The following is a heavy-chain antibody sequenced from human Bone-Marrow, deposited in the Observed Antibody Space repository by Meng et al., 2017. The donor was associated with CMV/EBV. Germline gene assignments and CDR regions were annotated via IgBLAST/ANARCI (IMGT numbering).Heavy chain of an antibody. D-gene: IGHD6-6*01. CDR1: GYTFTSYD. CDR3: ARDLRVAARRRGWDNWFDP. CDR2: MNPNSGNT. Sequence: ASVKVSCKASGYTFTSYDINWVRQATGQGLEWMGWMNPNSGNTGYAQKFQGRVTMTRNTSISTAYMELSSLRPEDTAVYYCARDLRVAARRRGWDNWFDPWGQGTLVTVSS. J-gene: IGHJ5*02. V-gene: IGHV1-8*01.